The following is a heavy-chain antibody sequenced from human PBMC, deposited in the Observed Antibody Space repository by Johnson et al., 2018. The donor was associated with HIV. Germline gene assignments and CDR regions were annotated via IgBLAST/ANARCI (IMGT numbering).Heavy chain of an antibody. D-gene: IGHD1-26*01. V-gene: IGHV3-30-3*01. Sequence: QVQLVESGGGVVQPGRSLRLSCAASGFTFSSYAMHWVRQAPGKGLEWVAVISYDGSNKYYADSVKGRFTISRDNSKNTLYLQMNSLRAEDTAVYYCAREKWELRGDAFDIWGQGTMVTVSS. CDR1: GFTFSSYA. J-gene: IGHJ3*02. CDR3: AREKWELRGDAFDI. CDR2: ISYDGSNK.